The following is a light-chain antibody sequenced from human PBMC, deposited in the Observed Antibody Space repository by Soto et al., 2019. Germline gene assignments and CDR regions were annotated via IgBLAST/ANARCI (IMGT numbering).Light chain of an antibody. CDR1: SSNIGAHYD. J-gene: IGLJ3*02. CDR2: GNS. CDR3: SSYTTSATLV. V-gene: IGLV1-40*01. Sequence: QSVLTQPPSVSGAPGQRVTISCTGSSSNIGAHYDVHWYQQLPGTAPKLLIYGNSNRPSGVPDRFSGSKSGTSASLAITGLQAEDEADYFCSSYTTSATLVFGVGTQLTVL.